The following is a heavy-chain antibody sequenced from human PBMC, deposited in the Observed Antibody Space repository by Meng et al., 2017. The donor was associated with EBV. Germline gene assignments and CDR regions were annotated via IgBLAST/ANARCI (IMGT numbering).Heavy chain of an antibody. CDR2: MNPNSGNT. CDR3: ARGVGTIFGMIIKNWFDP. V-gene: IGHV1-8*01. J-gene: IGHJ5*02. Sequence: VVLVESGDLVKKPWASVKVSCKASGYTFTSYYINWVRQATGQGREWMAWMNPNSGNTVYAQKFQGRVTMTRNTAISTAYMELSSLRSADTAVYYCARGVGTIFGMIIKNWFDPWGQGTLVTVSS. D-gene: IGHD3-3*01. CDR1: GYTFTSYY.